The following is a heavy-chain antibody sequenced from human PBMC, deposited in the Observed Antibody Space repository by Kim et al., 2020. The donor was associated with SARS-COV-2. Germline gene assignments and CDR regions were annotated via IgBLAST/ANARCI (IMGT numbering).Heavy chain of an antibody. D-gene: IGHD5-12*01. Sequence: TPSLKNRVSISVDTSKNQFSLNLSSVTAAETAVYYCTRQYSGYARGAFDIWGQGTMVTVSS. J-gene: IGHJ3*02. CDR3: TRQYSGYARGAFDI. V-gene: IGHV4-39*01.